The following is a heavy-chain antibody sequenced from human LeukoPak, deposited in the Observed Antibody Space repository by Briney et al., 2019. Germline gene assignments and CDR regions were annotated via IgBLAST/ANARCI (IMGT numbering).Heavy chain of an antibody. CDR2: ISYDGSNE. V-gene: IGHV3-30-3*01. CDR3: ARGAPPDY. CDR1: GFSFSGYA. J-gene: IGHJ4*02. Sequence: PGRSLRLSCAASGFSFSGYAMYWVRQAPGKGLEWMTVISYDGSNEYYADSVKGRFTISRDNSKNTLYLQMSSLKPEDTAVYYCARGAPPDYWGQGTLVTVSS.